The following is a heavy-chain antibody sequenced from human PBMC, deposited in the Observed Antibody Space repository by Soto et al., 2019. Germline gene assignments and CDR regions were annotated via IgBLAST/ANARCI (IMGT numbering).Heavy chain of an antibody. CDR1: GFTVSDNY. Sequence: EVQLVETGGGLIQPGGSLRLSCAASGFTVSDNYMSWVRQAPGKGLEWVSVIYSGGTTYYADSVKGRVTISRDNSKNTLYLQMNSLRAEDTAVYYCAREVVGALDYWGQGTLVTVSA. CDR3: AREVVGALDY. D-gene: IGHD2-15*01. CDR2: IYSGGTT. J-gene: IGHJ4*02. V-gene: IGHV3-53*02.